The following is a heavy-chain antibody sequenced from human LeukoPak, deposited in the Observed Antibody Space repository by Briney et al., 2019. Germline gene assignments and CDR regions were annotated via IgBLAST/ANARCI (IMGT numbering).Heavy chain of an antibody. Sequence: SETLSLTCAVYGGSFSGYYWSWIRQPPGKGLEWIGEINHSGSTNYNPSLKSRVTISVDTSKNQFSLKLSSVTAADTAVYYCARGYYDSSGYLDYWGQEPWSPSPQ. CDR1: GGSFSGYY. CDR3: ARGYYDSSGYLDY. D-gene: IGHD3-22*01. V-gene: IGHV4-34*01. CDR2: INHSGST. J-gene: IGHJ4*01.